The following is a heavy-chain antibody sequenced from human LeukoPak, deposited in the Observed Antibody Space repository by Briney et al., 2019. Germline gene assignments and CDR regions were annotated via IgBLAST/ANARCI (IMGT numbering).Heavy chain of an antibody. Sequence: PGESLRLSCAASGFMFTHHGMHWVRQAPGKGLEWVAVIWSDGSNRFYSDSVKGRFAISRDDSNDMVYLQMNGLGADYTAVYYCAKDIEWGFDYTNSLDSWGQGTLVIVSS. V-gene: IGHV3-33*06. D-gene: IGHD4-11*01. CDR3: AKDIEWGFDYTNSLDS. CDR1: GFMFTHHG. CDR2: IWSDGSNR. J-gene: IGHJ4*02.